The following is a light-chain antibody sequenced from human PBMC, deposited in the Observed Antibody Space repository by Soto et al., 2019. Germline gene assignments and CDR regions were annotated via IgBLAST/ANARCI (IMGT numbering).Light chain of an antibody. CDR1: QSVSNRY. J-gene: IGKJ4*01. CDR3: QQYNSYPLT. V-gene: IGKV3-20*01. CDR2: RVS. Sequence: EVVLTQSPGTLSLSPGEGATLSCRASQSVSNRYFAWYQQKPGQAPRLLIYRVSSRATGIPDRFSGSGSGTDFTLTISGLQPDDFATYYCQQYNSYPLTFGGGTKVEIK.